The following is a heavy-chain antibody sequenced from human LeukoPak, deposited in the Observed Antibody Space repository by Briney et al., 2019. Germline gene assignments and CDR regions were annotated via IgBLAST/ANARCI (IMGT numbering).Heavy chain of an antibody. Sequence: PGGSLRLSCATSGFSFTDYPMNWVRQAPAKGLEWISNIRTTAEGAKYAYYADSVKGRVTISRDDGKNTLYLHMNSLRDDDTAVYYCATDQRYAFDYWGQGILVTVSS. CDR3: ATDQRYAFDY. D-gene: IGHD3-9*01. V-gene: IGHV3-48*02. CDR2: IRTTAEGAKYA. CDR1: GFSFTDYP. J-gene: IGHJ4*02.